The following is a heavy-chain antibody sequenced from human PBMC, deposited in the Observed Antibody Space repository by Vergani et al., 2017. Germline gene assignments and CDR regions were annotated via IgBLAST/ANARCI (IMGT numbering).Heavy chain of an antibody. CDR2: LSASDRRT. J-gene: IGHJ3*02. D-gene: IGHD6-19*01. CDR1: GFTFIMHA. Sequence: EVQLLESGGDLVQPGGSLRLSCAASGFTFIMHAMSWVRQAPGKGLEWVTTLSASDRRTHYADSVKGRFTISRDISKNTLLLNMNSLRPEDTAVYYCAKVGRSEVAGTFGAFDIWGQGTMVTVSS. CDR3: AKVGRSEVAGTFGAFDI. V-gene: IGHV3-23*01.